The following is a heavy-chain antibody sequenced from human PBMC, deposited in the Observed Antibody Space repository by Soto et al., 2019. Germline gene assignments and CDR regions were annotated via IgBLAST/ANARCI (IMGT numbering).Heavy chain of an antibody. V-gene: IGHV4-59*01. CDR1: GGSISSSY. J-gene: IGHJ5*02. Sequence: PSETLSLTCTVSGGSISSSYWSWIRQPPGKGLEWLAYIYDDGSANYNPSLKSRATISLDVSKNQFSLKLTSVTAADTAVYYCARDKYCSGGSCRKNWFDPWGQGTLVTVSS. D-gene: IGHD2-15*01. CDR2: IYDDGSA. CDR3: ARDKYCSGGSCRKNWFDP.